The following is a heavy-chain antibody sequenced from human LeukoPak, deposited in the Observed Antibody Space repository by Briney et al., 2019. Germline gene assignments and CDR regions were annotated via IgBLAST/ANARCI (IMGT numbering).Heavy chain of an antibody. CDR1: GFTVSSNY. CDR3: ASSSDYGGNSHGAFDI. D-gene: IGHD4-17*01. V-gene: IGHV3-53*04. J-gene: IGHJ3*02. CDR2: IYSGGST. Sequence: GGSLRLSCAASGFTVSSNYMSWVRQAPGKGLEGVAVIYSGGSTYYADSVKGRFTISRHNSKNTLYLQMNSLRAEDTAVYYCASSSDYGGNSHGAFDIWGQGTMVTVSS.